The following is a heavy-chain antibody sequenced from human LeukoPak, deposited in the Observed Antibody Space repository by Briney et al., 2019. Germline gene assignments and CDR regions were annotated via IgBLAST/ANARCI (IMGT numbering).Heavy chain of an antibody. Sequence: GGSLRLSCAASGFIFSTYWMTWVRQAPGKGLEWVATIKYDGDEKSYVDSVTGRFTISRDNAKNSLYLQMNSLRAEDTAVYYCARQIASTYWGQGTLVTVSS. CDR1: GFIFSTYW. D-gene: IGHD5/OR15-5a*01. CDR2: IKYDGDEK. CDR3: ARQIASTY. V-gene: IGHV3-7*01. J-gene: IGHJ4*02.